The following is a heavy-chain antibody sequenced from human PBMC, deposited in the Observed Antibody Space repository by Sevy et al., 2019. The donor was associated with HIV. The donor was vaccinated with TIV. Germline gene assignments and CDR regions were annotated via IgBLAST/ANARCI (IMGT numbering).Heavy chain of an antibody. CDR3: ARVDANYDKGFDP. D-gene: IGHD3-22*01. CDR1: GFTFSSYE. CDR2: ISSSGTTI. J-gene: IGHJ5*02. V-gene: IGHV3-48*03. Sequence: GGSLSLSCEASGFTFSSYEMNWVRQAPGKGLEWVSYISSSGTTIKYADSVKGRFTISRDNAKNSLYMQMNSLRAEDTAVYYCARVDANYDKGFDPWGQRTLVTVSS.